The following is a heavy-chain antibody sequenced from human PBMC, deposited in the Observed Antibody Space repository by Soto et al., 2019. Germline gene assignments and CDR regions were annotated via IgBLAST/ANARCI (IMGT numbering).Heavy chain of an antibody. D-gene: IGHD6-13*01. CDR2: INAGNGNT. CDR1: GYTFTSYA. J-gene: IGHJ5*02. Sequence: ASVKVSCKASGYTFTSYAMHWVRQAPGQRLEWMGWINAGNGNTKYSQKFQGRVTITRDTSASTAYMELSSLRSEDTAVYYCARDFASSSWSRWFDPWGQGTLVTVSS. CDR3: ARDFASSSWSRWFDP. V-gene: IGHV1-3*01.